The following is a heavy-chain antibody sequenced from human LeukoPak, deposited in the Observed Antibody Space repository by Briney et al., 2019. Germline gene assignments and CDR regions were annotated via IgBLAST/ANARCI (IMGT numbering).Heavy chain of an antibody. CDR1: GFTFSSYW. D-gene: IGHD5-18*01. V-gene: IGHV3-74*01. J-gene: IGHJ4*02. Sequence: PGGSLRLSCAASGFTFSSYWMHWVRQAPVKGLVWVSRIYSDGSSTSYADSVKGRFTISRDNAKNTLYLQMNSLRVEDTAEYYCARDWGAGGYSYAFWDYWGQGTLVTVSS. CDR3: ARDWGAGGYSYAFWDY. CDR2: IYSDGSST.